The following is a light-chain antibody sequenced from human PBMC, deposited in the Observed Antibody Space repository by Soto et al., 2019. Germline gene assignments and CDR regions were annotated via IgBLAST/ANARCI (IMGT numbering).Light chain of an antibody. CDR1: RSLSSSY. CDR3: QQQGI. Sequence: EIVLTQSPGTLSLSPGERATLSCRASRSLSSSYVVWYQQKPGQAPRLLLYAASRRAAGIPDGFSGSGSATEYTLTISRLEPEDFAVYYCQQQGIFGQGTKLEVK. CDR2: AAS. J-gene: IGKJ2*01. V-gene: IGKV3-20*01.